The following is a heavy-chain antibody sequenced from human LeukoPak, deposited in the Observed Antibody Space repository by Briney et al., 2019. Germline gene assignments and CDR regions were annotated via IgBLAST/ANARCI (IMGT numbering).Heavy chain of an antibody. V-gene: IGHV3-30*04. CDR3: AKCIAEGIRFGPNDH. D-gene: IGHD6-13*01. J-gene: IGHJ5*02. CDR1: GFTFSYYA. CDR2: ISYDEYNT. Sequence: PGGSLRLSCAASGFTFSYYAMHWVRQAPGKGLEWVAVISYDEYNTYYAGSVKGRFTISRDNSRNTLYLQMNSLRAEDTAVYYCAKCIAEGIRFGPNDHWGQGTLVTVSS.